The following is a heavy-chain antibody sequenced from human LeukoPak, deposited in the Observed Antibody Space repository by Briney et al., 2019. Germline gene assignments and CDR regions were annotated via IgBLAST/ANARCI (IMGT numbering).Heavy chain of an antibody. CDR2: IYYSGST. CDR1: GGSISSGGYY. CDR3: ARDRGDYGIDY. J-gene: IGHJ4*02. D-gene: IGHD4-17*01. V-gene: IGHV4-31*03. Sequence: SQTLSLTCTVSGGSISSGGYYWSWIRQHPGKGLEWIGYIYYSGSTYYNPSLKSRVTISVDMSKNQFSLKLSSVTAADTAVYYCARDRGDYGIDYWGQGALVTVSS.